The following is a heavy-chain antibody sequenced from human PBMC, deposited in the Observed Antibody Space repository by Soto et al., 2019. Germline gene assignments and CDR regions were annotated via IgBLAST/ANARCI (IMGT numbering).Heavy chain of an antibody. CDR1: GYSFTSYW. D-gene: IGHD2-21*02. CDR3: ARHGPVSTSAPTSFCGGDCRNGMDV. CDR2: IYPGDSDT. Sequence: HGASLKISCKGSGYSFTSYWIGWVRQMPGKGLEWMAIIYPGDSDTRISPSFQGRVTISADKSISTAYLQWSSLKASDTAIYYCARHGPVSTSAPTSFCGGDCRNGMDVWGQGTTVTVSS. V-gene: IGHV5-51*01. J-gene: IGHJ6*02.